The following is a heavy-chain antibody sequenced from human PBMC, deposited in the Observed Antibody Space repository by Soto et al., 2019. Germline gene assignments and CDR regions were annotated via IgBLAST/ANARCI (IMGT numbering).Heavy chain of an antibody. CDR2: IYHSGST. CDR3: ARDRPIFGVVIISGYGMDV. V-gene: IGHV4-4*02. CDR1: GGSISSSNW. Sequence: SETLSLTCAFSGGSISSSNWWIWVRQPPGKGLEWIGEIYHSGSTNYNPSLKSRVTISVDKSKNQFSLKLSSVTAADTAVYYCARDRPIFGVVIISGYGMDVWGQGTTVTVSS. D-gene: IGHD3-3*01. J-gene: IGHJ6*02.